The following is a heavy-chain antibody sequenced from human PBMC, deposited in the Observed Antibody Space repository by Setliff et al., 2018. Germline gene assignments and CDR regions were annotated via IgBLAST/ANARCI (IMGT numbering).Heavy chain of an antibody. V-gene: IGHV5-51*01. CDR1: GYTFTNYW. D-gene: IGHD3-22*01. CDR2: IYPDDSDA. J-gene: IGHJ4*02. CDR3: ARRRYYDSSGYYYFDY. Sequence: PGESLKISCKSSGYTFTNYWIGWVRQMPGKGLEWMGIIYPDDSDARYSPSFRGQVTISVDKSTSTAYLQWSSLKASDTAMYYCARRRYYDSSGYYYFDYWGQGTLVTVSS.